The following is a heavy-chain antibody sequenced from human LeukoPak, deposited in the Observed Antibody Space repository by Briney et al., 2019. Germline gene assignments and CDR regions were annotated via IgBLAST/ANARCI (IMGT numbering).Heavy chain of an antibody. D-gene: IGHD2-15*01. V-gene: IGHV3-33*01. CDR1: GFTFSSYG. J-gene: IGHJ4*02. CDR3: ASECSGGSCYSYFDY. CDR2: IWYDGSNK. Sequence: GGSLRLSCAASGFTFSSYGMHWVRQAPGRGLEWVAAIWYDGSNKYYADSVKGRITTSRDNSKNTLYLQMNSLRAEDTAVYYCASECSGGSCYSYFDYWGQGALVTVSS.